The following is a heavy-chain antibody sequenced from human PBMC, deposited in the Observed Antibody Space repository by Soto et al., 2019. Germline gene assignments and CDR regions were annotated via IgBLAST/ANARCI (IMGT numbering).Heavy chain of an antibody. CDR2: IKQDGSEK. CDR3: ARVRRASPGTGY. Sequence: PGGSLRLSCAASGFSFSSFWMSWARQTPEKGLEWVAHIKQDGSEKYYVDSVKGRFTISRDNAKNLVYLQMDSLRVEDTAVYYCARVRRASPGTGYWGQGTLVTVSS. V-gene: IGHV3-7*01. CDR1: GFSFSSFW. J-gene: IGHJ4*02.